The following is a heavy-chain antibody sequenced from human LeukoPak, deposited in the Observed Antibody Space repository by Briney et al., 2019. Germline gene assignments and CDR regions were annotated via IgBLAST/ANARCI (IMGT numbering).Heavy chain of an antibody. CDR1: GGTFSSYA. CDR2: IIPIFGTA. J-gene: IGHJ6*02. Sequence: SVKVSCKASGGTFSSYAISWVRQAPGQGLEWMGGIIPIFGTANYAKKFQGRVTVTADESTSTAYMELSSLGSEDTAVYYCARGPGYYYDSSGYYPLMDVWGQWTTVTVSS. V-gene: IGHV1-69*13. D-gene: IGHD3-22*01. CDR3: ARGPGYYYDSSGYYPLMDV.